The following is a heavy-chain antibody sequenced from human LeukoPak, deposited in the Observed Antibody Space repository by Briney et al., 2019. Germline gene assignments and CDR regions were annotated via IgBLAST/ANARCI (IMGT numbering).Heavy chain of an antibody. CDR2: ISSSSSYI. J-gene: IGHJ6*02. V-gene: IGHV3-21*01. Sequence: GGSLRLSCAASGFTFSSYSMNWVRQAPGKGLEWVSSISSSSSYIYYADSVKGRFTISRDNAKNSLYLQMNSLRAEDTAVYYCARDPAGSSPFDYYYGMDVWGQGTTVTVSS. CDR3: ARDPAGSSPFDYYYGMDV. CDR1: GFTFSSYS. D-gene: IGHD3-10*01.